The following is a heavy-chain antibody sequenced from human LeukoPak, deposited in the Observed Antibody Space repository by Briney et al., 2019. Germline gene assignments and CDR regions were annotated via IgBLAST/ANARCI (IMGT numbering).Heavy chain of an antibody. D-gene: IGHD1-26*01. CDR1: GFTVSSNY. Sequence: GGSLRLSCAASGFTVSSNYMSWVRQAPGKGLEWVSVIYSGGSTYYADSVKGRFTISRDNSKNTLYLQMNSLRAEDTAVYYCAKRRELREYYFDYWGQGTLVTVSS. J-gene: IGHJ4*02. V-gene: IGHV3-53*01. CDR2: IYSGGST. CDR3: AKRRELREYYFDY.